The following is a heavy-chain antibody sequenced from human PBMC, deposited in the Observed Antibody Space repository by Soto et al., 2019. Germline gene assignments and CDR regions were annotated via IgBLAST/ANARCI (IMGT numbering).Heavy chain of an antibody. Sequence: GGSLRLSCAASGFTFSSYAMSCVRQAPGKGLEWVSAISGSGGSTYYADSVKGRFTISRDNSKNTLYLQMNSLRAEDTAVYYCAKDPDYHDSSGHYYIDFSGPGALLTVS. V-gene: IGHV3-23*01. J-gene: IGHJ4*02. CDR3: AKDPDYHDSSGHYYIDF. CDR2: ISGSGGST. CDR1: GFTFSSYA. D-gene: IGHD3-22*01.